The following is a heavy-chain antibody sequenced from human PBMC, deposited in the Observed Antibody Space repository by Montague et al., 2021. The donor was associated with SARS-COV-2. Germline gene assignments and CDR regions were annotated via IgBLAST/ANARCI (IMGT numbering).Heavy chain of an antibody. CDR3: ARGRRRYNWRDETSYYYGMDV. J-gene: IGHJ6*02. Sequence: SETLSLTCAVYGGSLSGYYWSWIRQPPGKGLEWFGEINHSGSTNYNPSLKSRVTISLDTSKNQFSLKLRSVTAADTAVYYCARGRRRYNWRDETSYYYGMDVWGQGTTVTVSS. D-gene: IGHD1-20*01. V-gene: IGHV4-34*01. CDR2: INHSGST. CDR1: GGSLSGYY.